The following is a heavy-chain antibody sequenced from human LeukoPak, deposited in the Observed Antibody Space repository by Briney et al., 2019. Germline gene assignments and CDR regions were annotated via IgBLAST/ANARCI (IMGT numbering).Heavy chain of an antibody. CDR3: ARDLGGYYGSGSYYKDGFDY. CDR1: GYSISSGYY. J-gene: IGHJ4*02. CDR2: IYHSGST. D-gene: IGHD3-10*01. Sequence: SETLSLTCTVSGYSISSGYYWGWIRQPPGKGLEWIGSIYHSGSTYYNPSLKSRVTISVDTSKNQFSLKLSSVTAADTAVYYCARDLGGYYGSGSYYKDGFDYWGQGTLVTVSS. V-gene: IGHV4-38-2*02.